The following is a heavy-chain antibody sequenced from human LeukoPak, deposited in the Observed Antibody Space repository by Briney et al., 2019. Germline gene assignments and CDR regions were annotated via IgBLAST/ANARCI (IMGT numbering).Heavy chain of an antibody. J-gene: IGHJ4*02. CDR2: ISGSGGST. CDR3: ARIAAAGTSSGLYDY. Sequence: GGPLRLSCAASGFTFSSYAMSWVRQAPGKGLEWVSAISGSGGSTYYADSVKGRFTISRDNSKNSLYLQMNSLRAEDTAVYYCARIAAAGTSSGLYDYWGQGTLVTVSS. D-gene: IGHD6-13*01. V-gene: IGHV3-23*01. CDR1: GFTFSSYA.